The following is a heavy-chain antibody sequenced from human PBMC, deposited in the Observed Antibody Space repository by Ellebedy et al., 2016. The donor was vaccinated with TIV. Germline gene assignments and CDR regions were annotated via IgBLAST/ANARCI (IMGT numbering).Heavy chain of an antibody. CDR3: AREYCISNGWGRCNSQYYLDY. V-gene: IGHV3-30*04. Sequence: GESLKISXVASRFTFRSHNMHWVRQAPGKGLEWVAFTGYSDEYADSVKGRFTISRDNSKNSLFLQMNSLRPEDTAIYYCAREYCISNGWGRCNSQYYLDYWGQGTLVSVSS. D-gene: IGHD2-2*01. CDR1: RFTFRSHN. J-gene: IGHJ4*02. CDR2: TGYSDE.